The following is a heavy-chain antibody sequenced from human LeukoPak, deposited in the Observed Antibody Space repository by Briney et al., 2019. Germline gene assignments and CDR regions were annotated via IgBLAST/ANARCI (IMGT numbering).Heavy chain of an antibody. CDR1: GFTFSSYA. V-gene: IGHV3-23*01. Sequence: PGRSLRLSCAASGFTFSSYAMSWVRQAPGKGLEWVSAISGSGGSTYYADSVKGRFTISRDNSKNTLYLQMNSLRAEDTAVYYCAKDLSRYYYDSSGYSDYWGQGTLVTVSS. D-gene: IGHD3-22*01. CDR2: ISGSGGST. CDR3: AKDLSRYYYDSSGYSDY. J-gene: IGHJ4*02.